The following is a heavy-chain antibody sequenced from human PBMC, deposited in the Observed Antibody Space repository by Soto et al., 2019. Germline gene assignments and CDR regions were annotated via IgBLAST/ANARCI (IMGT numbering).Heavy chain of an antibody. CDR3: AADPYYYDSSGYSNWFDP. V-gene: IGHV1-58*02. D-gene: IGHD3-22*01. J-gene: IGHJ5*02. Sequence: GASVKVSCKASGFTFTTSAMQWVRQARGQRLEWIGWIVVGSGNTNYAQKFQERVTITRDMSTSTAYMELSSLRSEDTAVYYCAADPYYYDSSGYSNWFDPWGQGTLVTVSS. CDR2: IVVGSGNT. CDR1: GFTFTTSA.